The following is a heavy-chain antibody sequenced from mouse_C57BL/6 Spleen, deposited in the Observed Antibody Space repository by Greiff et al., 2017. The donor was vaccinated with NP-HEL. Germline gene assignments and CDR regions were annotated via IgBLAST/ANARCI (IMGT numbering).Heavy chain of an antibody. CDR1: GYAFSSSW. V-gene: IGHV1-82*01. CDR3: ARSKGSSLYY. Sequence: VKLQESGPELVKPGASVKISCKASGYAFSSSWMNWVKQRPGKGLEWIGRIYPGDGDTNYNGKFKGKATLTADKSSSTAYMQLSSLTSEDSAVYFCARSKGSSLYYWGQGTTLTVSS. D-gene: IGHD1-1*01. J-gene: IGHJ2*01. CDR2: IYPGDGDT.